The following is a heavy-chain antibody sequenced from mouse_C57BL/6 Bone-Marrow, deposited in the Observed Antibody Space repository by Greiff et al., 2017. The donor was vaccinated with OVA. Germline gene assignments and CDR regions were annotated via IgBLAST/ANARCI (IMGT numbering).Heavy chain of an antibody. J-gene: IGHJ4*01. Sequence: LVESGAELVRPGTSVKMSCKASGYTFTNYWIGWAKQRPGHGLEWIGDIYPGGGYTNYNEKFKGKATLTADKSSSTAYMQFSSLTSEDSAIYYCARGGPYYAMDYWGQGTSVTVSS. CDR3: ARGGPYYAMDY. V-gene: IGHV1-63*01. CDR2: IYPGGGYT. CDR1: GYTFTNYW.